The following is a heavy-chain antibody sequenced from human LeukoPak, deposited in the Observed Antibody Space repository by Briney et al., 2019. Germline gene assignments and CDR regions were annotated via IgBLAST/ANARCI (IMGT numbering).Heavy chain of an antibody. CDR1: GYTFTSYG. J-gene: IGHJ3*02. Sequence: ASVKVSCKASGYTFTSYGISWVRQAPGQGLECMGWISAYNGNTNYAQKLQGRVTMTTDTSTSTAYMELRSLRSDDTAVYYCARDSRSSATQPHPKNDAFDIWGQGTMVTVSS. V-gene: IGHV1-18*01. CDR2: ISAYNGNT. D-gene: IGHD3-22*01. CDR3: ARDSRSSATQPHPKNDAFDI.